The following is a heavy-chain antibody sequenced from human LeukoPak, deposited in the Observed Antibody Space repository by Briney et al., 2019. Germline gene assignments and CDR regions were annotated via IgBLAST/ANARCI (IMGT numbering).Heavy chain of an antibody. J-gene: IGHJ3*01. Sequence: ASVKVSCKASGYTFTGYYMHWVRQAPGQGLEWMGWINPNSGGTNYAQKFQGRVTMTRDTSISTAYMELSRLRSDDTAVYYCARVELLWFGELVHWGQGTMVTVSS. D-gene: IGHD3-10*01. CDR2: INPNSGGT. V-gene: IGHV1-2*02. CDR3: ARVELLWFGELVH. CDR1: GYTFTGYY.